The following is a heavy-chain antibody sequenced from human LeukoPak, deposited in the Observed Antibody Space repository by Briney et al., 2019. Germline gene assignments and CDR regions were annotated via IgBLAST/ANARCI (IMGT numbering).Heavy chain of an antibody. CDR3: VRGQSYSKPKNWFDP. V-gene: IGHV4-4*07. J-gene: IGHJ5*02. Sequence: TTSETLSLTCTVSDGSISISSYYWSWIRQPAGKGLEWIGRINTSGGTNYNPSLRSRVTMSVDTSKNQFSLELRSVTAADTAVYYCVRGQSYSKPKNWFDPWGQGTLVTVSS. CDR2: INTSGGT. D-gene: IGHD4-11*01. CDR1: DGSISISSYY.